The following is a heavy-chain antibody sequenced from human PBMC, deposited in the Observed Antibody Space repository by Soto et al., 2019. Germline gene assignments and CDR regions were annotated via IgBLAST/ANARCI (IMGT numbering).Heavy chain of an antibody. D-gene: IGHD3-10*01. CDR2: ISGSGDYV. V-gene: IGHV3-23*01. CDR1: GFSFSIHA. J-gene: IGHJ4*02. Sequence: GSLRLSCAASGFSFSIHALSWVRQAPGKGLEWVSSISGSGDYVYYADSVKGRFTISRDNSKNTVYLQMNSLRGEDTAVYYCGKGAGSGSYYSRHYFDYWGQGA. CDR3: GKGAGSGSYYSRHYFDY.